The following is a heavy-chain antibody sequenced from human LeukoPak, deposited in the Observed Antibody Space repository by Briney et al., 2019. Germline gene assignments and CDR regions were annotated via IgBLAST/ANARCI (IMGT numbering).Heavy chain of an antibody. Sequence: ASETLSLTCAVYGGSFSGYYWSWIRQPPGKGLEWIGEINHSGSTNYNPSLKSRVTISVDTSKNQFSLKLSSVTAAGTAVYYCARTLRREAALDYWGQGTLVTVSS. CDR1: GGSFSGYY. D-gene: IGHD2-15*01. V-gene: IGHV4-34*01. CDR3: ARTLRREAALDY. J-gene: IGHJ4*02. CDR2: INHSGST.